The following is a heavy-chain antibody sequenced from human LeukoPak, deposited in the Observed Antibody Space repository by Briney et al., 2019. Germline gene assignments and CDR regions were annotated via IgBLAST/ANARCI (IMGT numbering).Heavy chain of an antibody. CDR2: TPGSGDTT. J-gene: IGHJ4*02. CDR1: TLTLSTYA. Sequence: RESLTLSCAAATLTLSTYAMSWVRQLPEEGMEWVSTTPGSGDTTYYGDSVKGRFTISRDNSKNTLYLQMNSLRVEDTAVYYCAKKLRGSYYFDYWGQGTLVTVSS. D-gene: IGHD1-26*01. V-gene: IGHV3-23*01. CDR3: AKKLRGSYYFDY.